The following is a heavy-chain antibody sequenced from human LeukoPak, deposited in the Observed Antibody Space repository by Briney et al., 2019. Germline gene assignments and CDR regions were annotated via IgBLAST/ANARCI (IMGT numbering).Heavy chain of an antibody. CDR3: ARRAVAGPVIRFDP. V-gene: IGHV1-18*04. CDR2: ISAYNGNT. Sequence: ASVKVSCKASGYTFTGYYMHWVRQAPGQGLEWMGWISAYNGNTNYAQKLQGRVTMTTDTSTSTAYMELRSLRSDDTAVYYCARRAVAGPVIRFDPWGQGTLVTVSS. CDR1: GYTFTGYY. D-gene: IGHD6-19*01. J-gene: IGHJ5*02.